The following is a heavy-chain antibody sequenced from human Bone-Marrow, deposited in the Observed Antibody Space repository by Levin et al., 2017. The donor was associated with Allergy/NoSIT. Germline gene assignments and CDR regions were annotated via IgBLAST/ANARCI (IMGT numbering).Heavy chain of an antibody. Sequence: GGSLRLSCTASQFNFNNYDMSWVRQPPGKGLEWISRISRSGGHTYYADSVRGRFNISRDNLKNTLYLEMNGLRGDDTAVYYCVVGNGDDWGQGTLVIVSA. J-gene: IGHJ4*02. CDR3: VVGNGDD. D-gene: IGHD3-16*02. V-gene: IGHV3-23*01. CDR2: ISRSGGHT. CDR1: QFNFNNYD.